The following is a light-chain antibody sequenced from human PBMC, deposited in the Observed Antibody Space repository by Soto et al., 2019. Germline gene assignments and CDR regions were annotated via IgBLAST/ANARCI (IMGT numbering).Light chain of an antibody. V-gene: IGKV1-12*01. Sequence: DIQMTQSPSSVSASVGDRVTITCRASQAIDSWLAWYQQKPGEAPKLLIFTGSLLHSGVPPRFSGSGSGTDFTLTISSLQPEDVAVYYCQQYYSTMYTFGQGTKLEIK. CDR3: QQYYSTMYT. CDR2: TGS. CDR1: QAIDSW. J-gene: IGKJ2*01.